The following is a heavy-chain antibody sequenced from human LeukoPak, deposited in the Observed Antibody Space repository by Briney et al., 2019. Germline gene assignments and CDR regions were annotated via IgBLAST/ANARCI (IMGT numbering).Heavy chain of an antibody. CDR2: INPNSGNE. V-gene: IGHV1-8*01. D-gene: IGHD1-26*01. CDR1: GYTFSDYD. CDR3: ARALAWGGSSYSYYYMDV. Sequence: ASVKVSCKASGYTFSDYDINWVRQATGQGLEWMGWINPNSGNEGYAKKFQGRITMTRNTSISTAYMELSSLRSEDTAVYYCARALAWGGSSYSYYYMDVWDKGTTVTVSS. J-gene: IGHJ6*03.